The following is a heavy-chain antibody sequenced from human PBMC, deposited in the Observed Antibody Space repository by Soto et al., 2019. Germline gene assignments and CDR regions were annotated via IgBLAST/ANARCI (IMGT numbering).Heavy chain of an antibody. D-gene: IGHD2-2*02. V-gene: IGHV3-30*18. Sequence: RGSLRLSCAASGFTFNTYGMHWVRQAPGKRLEWVAVISYDGSEKYYVDSVKGRFTISKDNSKNTLYLQMNSLRPEDTAVYYCAKSPNFYCSSPNCYKYYFDHWGQGTRVTVSS. CDR2: ISYDGSEK. CDR3: AKSPNFYCSSPNCYKYYFDH. J-gene: IGHJ4*02. CDR1: GFTFNTYG.